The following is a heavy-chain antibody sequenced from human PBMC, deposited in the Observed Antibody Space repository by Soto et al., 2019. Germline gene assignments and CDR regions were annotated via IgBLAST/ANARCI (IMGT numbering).Heavy chain of an antibody. Sequence: GASVKVSCKASGGTFSSYAISWVRQAPGQRLEWMGGIIPIFGTANYAQKFQGRVTITADESTSTAYMELSSLRSEDTAVYYCALTDGLDTAMVNVGSPYYFDYWGQGTLVTVSS. D-gene: IGHD5-18*01. CDR2: IIPIFGTA. CDR3: ALTDGLDTAMVNVGSPYYFDY. V-gene: IGHV1-69*13. CDR1: GGTFSSYA. J-gene: IGHJ4*02.